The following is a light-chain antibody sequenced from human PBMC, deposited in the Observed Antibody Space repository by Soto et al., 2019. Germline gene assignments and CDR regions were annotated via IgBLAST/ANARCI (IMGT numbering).Light chain of an antibody. CDR2: AAS. CDR1: QDISNH. V-gene: IGKV1-27*01. J-gene: IGKJ4*01. CDR3: QKYNSAPLT. Sequence: DIQLTQSPSSLSASVGDRVTITCQASQDISNHLNWYQQKPGKAPNLLIYAASTLQAGVPSRFSGSGSGTDFTLTISSLQPEDVAAYYCQKYNSAPLTFGGGTKVDIK.